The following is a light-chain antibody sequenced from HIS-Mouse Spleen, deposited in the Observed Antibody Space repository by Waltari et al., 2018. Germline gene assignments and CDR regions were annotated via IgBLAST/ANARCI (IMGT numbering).Light chain of an antibody. CDR2: EVS. CDR1: SSAVGGYNY. V-gene: IGLV2-14*01. CDR3: SSYTSSSTF. Sequence: QSALTQPASVSGSPGQSITISCTGTSSAVGGYNYVSWYQQHPGKAPKLMIYEVSNRPSGVSNRFSGSKSGNTASLTISGLQAEDEADYYCSSYTSSSTFFGNGTKVTVL. J-gene: IGLJ1*01.